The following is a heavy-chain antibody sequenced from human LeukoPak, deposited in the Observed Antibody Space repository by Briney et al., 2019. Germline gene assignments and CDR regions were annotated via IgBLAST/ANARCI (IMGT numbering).Heavy chain of an antibody. CDR1: GFTFSSHG. CDR2: ISPSGGIT. J-gene: IGHJ3*02. D-gene: IGHD3-10*01. CDR3: AMGLAMVRGVIITLPLDI. Sequence: GGSLRLSCAASGFTFSSHGMNWVRQAPGKGLEWVSGISPSGGITYYTDSVKGRFTISRDNANNSLYLQMNSLRAEDTAVYYCAMGLAMVRGVIITLPLDIWGQGTMVTVSS. V-gene: IGHV3-23*01.